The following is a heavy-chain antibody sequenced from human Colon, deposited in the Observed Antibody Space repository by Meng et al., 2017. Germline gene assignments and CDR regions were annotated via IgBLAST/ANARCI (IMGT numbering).Heavy chain of an antibody. D-gene: IGHD3-9*01. CDR1: GASISYYY. Sequence: SETLSLTCTVSGASISYYYWSWIRQPPGKGLEWIGYIYDSGSTNYNPSLKSRVTISVDTSKNQLSLKLRSVTAADTAVYYCAREIVSYNILTGDYKADAFDLWGQGTMVT. CDR3: AREIVSYNILTGDYKADAFDL. J-gene: IGHJ3*01. CDR2: IYDSGST. V-gene: IGHV4-59*01.